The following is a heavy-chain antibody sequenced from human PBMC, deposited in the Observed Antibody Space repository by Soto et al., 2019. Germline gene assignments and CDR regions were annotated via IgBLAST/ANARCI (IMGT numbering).Heavy chain of an antibody. CDR3: ARRSSFGFDS. J-gene: IGHJ4*02. D-gene: IGHD3-3*01. Sequence: PSETLSLTCTVSGGSISSSSWSWIRQPPGRGLEWIGYIYNNGRTDYNPSLKSRVTISVDTSRNHFSLKLSSVTPADTAVYYCARRSSFGFDSWGQGTLVTVS. CDR1: GGSISSSS. V-gene: IGHV4-59*01. CDR2: IYNNGRT.